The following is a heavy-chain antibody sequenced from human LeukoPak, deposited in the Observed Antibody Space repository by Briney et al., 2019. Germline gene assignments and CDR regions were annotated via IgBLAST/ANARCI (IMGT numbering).Heavy chain of an antibody. D-gene: IGHD2-2*01. V-gene: IGHV1-8*01. CDR3: ARGRAGRAAAKMNWFDP. J-gene: IGHJ5*02. Sequence: ASVKVSCKASGYTFTSYDINWVGQASGQGVEWMGWMNPKSGNTGYAQKFQGRVTMTRNTSISTAYMELSSLRSEDTAVYYCARGRAGRAAAKMNWFDPWGQGTLVTVSS. CDR2: MNPKSGNT. CDR1: GYTFTSYD.